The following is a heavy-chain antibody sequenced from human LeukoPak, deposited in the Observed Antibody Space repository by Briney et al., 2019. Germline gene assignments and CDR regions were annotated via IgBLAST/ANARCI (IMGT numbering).Heavy chain of an antibody. Sequence: PGGSLRLSCAASGFTFSSYGMHWVRQAPGKGLEWVAVISYDGSNKYYADSVKGRFTISRDNSKNTLYLQMNGLRAEDTAVYYCAKPTAPWDSPYNWFDPWGQGTLVTVSS. CDR1: GFTFSSYG. CDR3: AKPTAPWDSPYNWFDP. D-gene: IGHD1-26*01. V-gene: IGHV3-30*18. CDR2: ISYDGSNK. J-gene: IGHJ5*02.